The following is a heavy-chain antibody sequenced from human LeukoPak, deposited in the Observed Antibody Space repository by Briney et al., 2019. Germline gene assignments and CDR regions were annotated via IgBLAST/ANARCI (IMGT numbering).Heavy chain of an antibody. V-gene: IGHV4-34*01. Sequence: SDTQSLTCAVYGGSFSGYYWSWTRQPPGKGLEWIGEIKHSGSTNYNPPLKSRAPTPVDTPKNQFFLKLSAVTAADTAVYYCARERRYYYGSGSYYGVYYYYYYYMDVWGKGTTVTISS. D-gene: IGHD3-10*01. J-gene: IGHJ6*03. CDR2: IKHSGST. CDR1: GGSFSGYY. CDR3: ARERRYYYGSGSYYGVYYYYYYYMDV.